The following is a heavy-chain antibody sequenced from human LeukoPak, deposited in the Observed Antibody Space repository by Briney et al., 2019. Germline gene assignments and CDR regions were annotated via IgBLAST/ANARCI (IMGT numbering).Heavy chain of an antibody. Sequence: GGSLRLSCAASGFYFNSFALHWVRQAPGKGLEWVAVISADGNNKEYVDSVKGRFTISRDNSIDTLYLQINSLRDEDTAVYYCARVSSFGVVIATNFDYWGQGTQVIVSS. CDR2: ISADGNNK. J-gene: IGHJ4*02. V-gene: IGHV3-30-3*01. D-gene: IGHD3-3*02. CDR3: ARVSSFGVVIATNFDY. CDR1: GFYFNSFA.